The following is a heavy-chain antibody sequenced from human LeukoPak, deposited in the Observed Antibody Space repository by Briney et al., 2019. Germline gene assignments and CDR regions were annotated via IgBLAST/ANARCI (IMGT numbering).Heavy chain of an antibody. CDR3: ARLPAPGCSSTSCYAHDAFDI. J-gene: IGHJ3*02. Sequence: PSETLSLTCTVSGGSISSRSYYWGWIRQPPGKGLEWIGNIYYSGSTYYHSSLKSRVTISVDTSKNQFSLNLSSVTAADTAVYYCARLPAPGCSSTSCYAHDAFDIWGQGTMVTVSS. CDR2: IYYSGST. CDR1: GGSISSRSYY. V-gene: IGHV4-39*01. D-gene: IGHD2-2*01.